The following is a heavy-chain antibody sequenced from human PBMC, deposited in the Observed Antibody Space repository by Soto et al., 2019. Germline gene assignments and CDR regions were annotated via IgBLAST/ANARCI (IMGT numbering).Heavy chain of an antibody. V-gene: IGHV4-39*01. CDR2: TYYNGNA. Sequence: SETLSLTCTVSGGSIDRSNYYWDWIRQPPGKGLEWIGATYYNGNAYYNPSLQSRVTMSVDTSKNQFSLKLSSVTAADTAVYYCARGEGYYYDSSGYYSFDYWGQGTLVTVSS. D-gene: IGHD3-22*01. J-gene: IGHJ4*02. CDR1: GGSIDRSNYY. CDR3: ARGEGYYYDSSGYYSFDY.